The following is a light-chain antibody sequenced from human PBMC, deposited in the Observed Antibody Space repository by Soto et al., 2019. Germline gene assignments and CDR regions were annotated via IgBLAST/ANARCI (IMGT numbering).Light chain of an antibody. CDR2: EVS. J-gene: IGLJ1*01. V-gene: IGLV2-8*01. CDR3: SSYAGSDVFV. Sequence: HSVLTQPPSASGSPGQSVAISCTGTSSDVGAYNYVAWYQQHPGKVPKLMIYEVSKRPSGVPDRFSGSKSGNTASLTVSGLQADDEADYYCSSYAGSDVFVFGTGTKVTVX. CDR1: SSDVGAYNY.